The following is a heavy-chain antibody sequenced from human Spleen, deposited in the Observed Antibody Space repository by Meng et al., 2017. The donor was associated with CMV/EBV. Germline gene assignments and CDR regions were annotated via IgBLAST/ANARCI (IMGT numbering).Heavy chain of an antibody. CDR3: ARAFYDFWSGYYLDYYGMDV. V-gene: IGHV1-2*02. CDR1: GYTFIGYY. CDR2: INPYSGGT. Sequence: ASVKVSCKASGYTFIGYYMHWVRQAPGQGLEWMGWINPYSGGTNYAQKFQGRVTMTRDTSISTAYMELSRLRSDDTAFYYCARAFYDFWSGYYLDYYGMDVWGQGTTVTVSS. J-gene: IGHJ6*02. D-gene: IGHD3-3*01.